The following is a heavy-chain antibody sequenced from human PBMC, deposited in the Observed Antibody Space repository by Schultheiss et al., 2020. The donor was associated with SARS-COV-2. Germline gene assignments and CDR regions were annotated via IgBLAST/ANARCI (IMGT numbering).Heavy chain of an antibody. D-gene: IGHD3-10*01. CDR3: AKGVYYGSGSYYYPSEGVLDFDY. CDR2: ISGSGGST. CDR1: GFTFSSYA. Sequence: GGSLRLSCAASGFTFSSYAMSWVRQAPGKGLEWVSAISGSGGSTYYADSVKGRFTISRDNSKNTLYLQMNSLRAEDTAVYYCAKGVYYGSGSYYYPSEGVLDFDYWGQGTLVTVSS. V-gene: IGHV3-23*01. J-gene: IGHJ4*02.